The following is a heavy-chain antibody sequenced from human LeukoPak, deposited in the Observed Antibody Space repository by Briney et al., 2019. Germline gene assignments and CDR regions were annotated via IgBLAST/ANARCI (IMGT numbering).Heavy chain of an antibody. V-gene: IGHV3-20*04. J-gene: IGHJ4*02. Sequence: PGGSLRLSCAASGSTFDDYGMSWVRQAPGKGLEWVSGINWNGDSTGYADSVKGRFTISRDTAKHSLYLQMNSLTTEDTAFYYCARDVLYDSIAYYSDCWGQGTLVTVSS. CDR1: GSTFDDYG. CDR2: INWNGDST. D-gene: IGHD3-22*01. CDR3: ARDVLYDSIAYYSDC.